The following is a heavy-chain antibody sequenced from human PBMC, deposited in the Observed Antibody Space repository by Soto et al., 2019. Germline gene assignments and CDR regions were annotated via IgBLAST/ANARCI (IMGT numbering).Heavy chain of an antibody. Sequence: GGSLRLSCAASGFTFSSYGMHWVRQAPGKGLEWVAVIWYDGSNKYYADSVKGRFTISRDNSKNTLYLQMNSLRAEDTAVYYCAKGYSSAWYTPDVWGQGTTVTVS. CDR3: AKGYSSAWYTPDV. V-gene: IGHV3-33*06. CDR2: IWYDGSNK. D-gene: IGHD6-13*01. J-gene: IGHJ6*02. CDR1: GFTFSSYG.